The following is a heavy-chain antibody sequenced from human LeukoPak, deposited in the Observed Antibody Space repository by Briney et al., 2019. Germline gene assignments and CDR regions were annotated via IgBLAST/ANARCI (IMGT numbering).Heavy chain of an antibody. CDR1: SGSISSSSYY. CDR3: ARVAGLLYYSDSSGYYLDY. D-gene: IGHD3-22*01. CDR2: IYYSGSS. J-gene: IGHJ4*02. Sequence: PSETLSLTCTVSSGSISSSSYYWGWIRQPPGKGLEWIGNIYYSGSSYFNPSLKSRVTISVDTSKNQFSLKLSSVTAADTAVYYYARVAGLLYYSDSSGYYLDYWGQGTLVTVSS. V-gene: IGHV4-39*01.